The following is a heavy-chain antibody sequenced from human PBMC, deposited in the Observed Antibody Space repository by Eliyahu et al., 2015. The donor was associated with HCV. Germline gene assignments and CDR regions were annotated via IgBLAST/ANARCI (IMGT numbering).Heavy chain of an antibody. Sequence: VSYISSSSSYTNYADSVKGRFTISRDNAKNSLYLQMNSLRAEDTAVYYCARLAVTKVWDYWGQGTLVTVSS. CDR3: ARLAVTKVWDY. CDR2: ISSSSSYT. D-gene: IGHD4-17*01. V-gene: IGHV3-11*03. J-gene: IGHJ4*02.